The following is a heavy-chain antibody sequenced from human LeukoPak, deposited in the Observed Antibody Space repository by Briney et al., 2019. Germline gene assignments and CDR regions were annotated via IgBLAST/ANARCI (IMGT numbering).Heavy chain of an antibody. D-gene: IGHD6-13*01. Sequence: GGSLRLSCAASGFTFSDYYMSWIRHAPGKGLEWGSYISSSSTHTIYADSVKGRFTISRDNAKNSLSLQVNSLRADDTAVYYCARVGSIAAAGTPDYWGQGTLVTVSS. CDR2: ISSSSTHT. CDR3: ARVGSIAAAGTPDY. CDR1: GFTFSDYY. V-gene: IGHV3-11*06. J-gene: IGHJ4*02.